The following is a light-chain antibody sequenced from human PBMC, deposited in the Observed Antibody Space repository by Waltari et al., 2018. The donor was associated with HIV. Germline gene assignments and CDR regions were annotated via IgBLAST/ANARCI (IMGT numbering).Light chain of an antibody. CDR2: EVS. J-gene: IGLJ3*02. CDR3: SSYAGSNNWV. V-gene: IGLV2-8*01. Sequence: QSALTQPPSASGSPRPSVTISCPGTSSDVRGYHYVSWYQQHPGKAPPLMIYEVSQRPSGVPNRFSCSKSGNTASLTVSGLQTEDEANYYCSSYAGSNNWVFGGGTNLTVL. CDR1: SSDVRGYHY.